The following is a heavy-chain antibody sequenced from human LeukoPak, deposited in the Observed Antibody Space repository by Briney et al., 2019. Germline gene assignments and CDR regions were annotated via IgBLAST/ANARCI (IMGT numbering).Heavy chain of an antibody. CDR3: ARSVVVPAAPLDY. CDR2: ISAYNGNT. D-gene: IGHD2-2*01. CDR1: GYTFTTYG. V-gene: IGHV1-18*01. Sequence: ASVKVSCTASGYTFTTYGISWVRQAPGQGLEWMGWISAYNGNTNYAQKLQDRVTMTRDTSTSTVYMELRSLRSDDTAVYYCARSVVVPAAPLDYWGQGTLVTVSS. J-gene: IGHJ4*02.